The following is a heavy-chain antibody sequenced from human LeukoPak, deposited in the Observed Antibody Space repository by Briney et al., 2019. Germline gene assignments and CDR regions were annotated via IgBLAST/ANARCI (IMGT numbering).Heavy chain of an antibody. V-gene: IGHV5-51*01. CDR1: GYSFTTYW. Sequence: GESLKISCQGSGYSFTTYWIAWVRQMPGKGLEWVGIIYPGDSDTRYSPSFQGQVTISVDKSVATAYVQWGSLKASDTAMYYCARLSSRPCYGTTYLDNWSQGTLVTVSS. CDR2: IYPGDSDT. D-gene: IGHD1-1*01. J-gene: IGHJ4*02. CDR3: ARLSSRPCYGTTYLDN.